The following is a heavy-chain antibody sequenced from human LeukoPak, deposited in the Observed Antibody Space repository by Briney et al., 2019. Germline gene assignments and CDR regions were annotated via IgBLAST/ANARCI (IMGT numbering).Heavy chain of an antibody. V-gene: IGHV3-74*01. CDR3: ARERVRSWDY. CDR2: INSDGSNT. J-gene: IGHJ4*02. Sequence: QPGGSLRLSCAASGFTFSSYWMHWVRQVPGKGLVWVSRINSDGSNTRYADSVKGRFTISRDNAKNALYLHMNSLRAEDTAAYYCARERVRSWDYWGQGTLVTVSS. D-gene: IGHD3-3*01. CDR1: GFTFSSYW.